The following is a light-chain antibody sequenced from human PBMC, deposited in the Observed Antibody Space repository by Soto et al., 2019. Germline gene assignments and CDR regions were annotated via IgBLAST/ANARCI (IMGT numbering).Light chain of an antibody. J-gene: IGLJ3*02. CDR2: EVS. Sequence: QSALTQPASVSGSPGQSITISCTGTRSDVGGYDYVSWYQQLPGKAPKLMIYEVSNRPSGVSNRFSGSKSGNTASLTISGLQAEDEGDYYCSSYTTSSTWVFGGGTKVTVL. V-gene: IGLV2-14*01. CDR1: RSDVGGYDY. CDR3: SSYTTSSTWV.